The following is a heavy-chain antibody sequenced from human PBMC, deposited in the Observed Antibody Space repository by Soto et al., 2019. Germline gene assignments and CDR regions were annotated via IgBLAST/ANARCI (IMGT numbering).Heavy chain of an antibody. V-gene: IGHV3-33*01. D-gene: IGHD1-26*01. Sequence: QVQLVESGGGVVQPGRSLRLSCAASGFTFSGYGMHWVRQAPGKGLEWVAVIWYDGSNKYYADSVKGRFTISRDNSKNTLYLQMNSLRAEDTAVYYCARPDVGYWGQGTLVTVSS. CDR1: GFTFSGYG. CDR3: ARPDVGY. J-gene: IGHJ4*02. CDR2: IWYDGSNK.